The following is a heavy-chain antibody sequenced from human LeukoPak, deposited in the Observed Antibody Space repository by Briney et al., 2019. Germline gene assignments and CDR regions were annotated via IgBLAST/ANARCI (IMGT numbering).Heavy chain of an antibody. D-gene: IGHD3-16*01. J-gene: IGHJ4*02. CDR3: ARRPGGGPIDY. Sequence: PSETLSLTCTVSGASISSSSYFWGWIRPPPGRGLEWIASIHYSGSTYYNPSLKSRVTLSLDTSKNQFSLNLSSVTAADTAVYYCARRPGGGPIDYWGQGTLVTVSS. V-gene: IGHV4-39*01. CDR2: IHYSGST. CDR1: GASISSSSYF.